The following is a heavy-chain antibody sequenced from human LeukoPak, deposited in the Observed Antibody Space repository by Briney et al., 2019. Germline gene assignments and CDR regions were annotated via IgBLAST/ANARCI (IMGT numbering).Heavy chain of an antibody. J-gene: IGHJ4*02. CDR2: IIPIFGTA. D-gene: IGHD3-3*01. CDR3: ARSVVDTIGHYFDY. Sequence: ASVKVSCKASGGTFSSYAISWVRQAPGQGLEWMGGIIPIFGTANYAQKFQGRVTITTDEFTSTAYMELSSLRSEDTAVYYCARSVVDTIGHYFDYWGRGTLVTVSS. CDR1: GGTFSSYA. V-gene: IGHV1-69*05.